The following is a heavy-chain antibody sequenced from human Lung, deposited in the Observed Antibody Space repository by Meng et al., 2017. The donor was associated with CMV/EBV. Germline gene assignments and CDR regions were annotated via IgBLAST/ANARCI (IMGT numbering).Heavy chain of an antibody. Sequence: GGSLRLSFAAPGFTVSDYYLSWIRQAPGKGLEWLSYISSSGNTIHYADSVKGRFIISRDTPKNSVSLQMNGLRAEDTAVYYCVREDYGDYFFDTWGQGTLVTVSS. CDR3: VREDYGDYFFDT. J-gene: IGHJ4*02. V-gene: IGHV3-11*01. CDR1: GFTVSDYY. D-gene: IGHD4-17*01. CDR2: ISSSGNTI.